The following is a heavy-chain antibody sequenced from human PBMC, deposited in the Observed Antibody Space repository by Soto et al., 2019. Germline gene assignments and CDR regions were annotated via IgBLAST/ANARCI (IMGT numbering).Heavy chain of an antibody. J-gene: IGHJ6*03. CDR1: GGSISNYY. V-gene: IGHV4-59*01. D-gene: IGHD3-3*01. CDR3: AREAVRDDFWSGYYSPYYYFYMDV. Sequence: QVQLQESGPRLVKTSETLSLTCTVSGGSISNYYWSWIRQTPGKGLEWIGYIYYSGSTNYNPSLKSRVTISVDTSKNQFSLKLSSVTAADTAVYYCAREAVRDDFWSGYYSPYYYFYMDVWGKGTTVTVSS. CDR2: IYYSGST.